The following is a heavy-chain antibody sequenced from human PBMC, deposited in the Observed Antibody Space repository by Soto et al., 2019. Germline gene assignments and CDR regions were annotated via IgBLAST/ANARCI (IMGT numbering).Heavy chain of an antibody. CDR2: ISIDGSKK. D-gene: IGHD2-2*01. CDR1: GFTFSSYA. V-gene: IGHV3-30-3*01. Sequence: QVQLVESGGGVVQPGRSLTLSCAASGFTFSSYAFHWVRQAPGKGLEWVAVISIDGSKKYYADSVRGRFTISRDNSKSTLYLQMNSLRAEDTAVYYCSRDLGYCSSTSCYANYRYYYGLDVWGQGTTVTVSS. J-gene: IGHJ6*02. CDR3: SRDLGYCSSTSCYANYRYYYGLDV.